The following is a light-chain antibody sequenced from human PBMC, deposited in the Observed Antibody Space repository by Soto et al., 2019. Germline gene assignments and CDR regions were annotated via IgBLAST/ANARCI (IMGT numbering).Light chain of an antibody. CDR1: QSVSSSS. CDR2: GAS. V-gene: IGKV3-20*01. Sequence: PGERATLSCRASQSVSSSSLAWYQQKPGQAPKLLMYGASSRATGIPDRFSGSGSGTDFTLTISRLESEDFAVYYCQQYGSSLLTFGGGTKVEIK. J-gene: IGKJ4*01. CDR3: QQYGSSLLT.